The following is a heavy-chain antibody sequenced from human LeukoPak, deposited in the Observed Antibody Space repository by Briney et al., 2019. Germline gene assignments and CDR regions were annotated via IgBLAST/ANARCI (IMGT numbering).Heavy chain of an antibody. Sequence: PSETLSLTCTVSGGSISSHYWSWIRQPPGKGLGWIGYIYYSGSTNYNPSLKSRVTISVDTSKNQFSLKLSSVTAADTAVYYCARATVYSSSWRQRRTYYFDYWGQGTLVTVSS. V-gene: IGHV4-59*11. D-gene: IGHD6-13*01. CDR1: GGSISSHY. CDR3: ARATVYSSSWRQRRTYYFDY. J-gene: IGHJ4*02. CDR2: IYYSGST.